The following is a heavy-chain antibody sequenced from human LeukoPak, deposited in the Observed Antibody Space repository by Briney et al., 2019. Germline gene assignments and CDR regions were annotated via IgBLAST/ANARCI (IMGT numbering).Heavy chain of an antibody. D-gene: IGHD2-21*01. CDR1: GGSISSGSYY. Sequence: SQTLSLTCTVSGGSISSGSYYWSWIRQPAGKGLEWIGRIYTSGSTNYNPSLKSRVTISVDTSKNQFSLKLSSVTAADTAVYYCARASCGGDCYSFYYYYMDVWGKGTTVTVSS. CDR3: ARASCGGDCYSFYYYYMDV. CDR2: IYTSGST. V-gene: IGHV4-61*02. J-gene: IGHJ6*03.